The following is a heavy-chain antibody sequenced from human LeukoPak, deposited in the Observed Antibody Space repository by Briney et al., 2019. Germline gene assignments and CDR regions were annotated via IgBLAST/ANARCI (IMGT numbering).Heavy chain of an antibody. Sequence: SVKVSCKASGGTFSSYAISWVRQAPGQGLEWMGGIIPIFGTANYAQKFQGRATSTADESTSTAYMELSSLRSEDTAVYYCARSQGGTEGENDAFDIWGQGTMVTVSS. V-gene: IGHV1-69*13. CDR3: ARSQGGTEGENDAFDI. J-gene: IGHJ3*02. D-gene: IGHD1-14*01. CDR2: IIPIFGTA. CDR1: GGTFSSYA.